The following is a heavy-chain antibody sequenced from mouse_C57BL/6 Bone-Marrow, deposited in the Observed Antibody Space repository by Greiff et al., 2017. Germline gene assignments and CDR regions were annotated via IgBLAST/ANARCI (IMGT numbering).Heavy chain of an antibody. V-gene: IGHV1-69*01. Sequence: QVQLQQPGAELVMPGASVKLSCKASGYTFTSYWMHWVKQRPGQGLEWIGEIDPSDSYTNYNQKFKGKSTLTVDNSSSTADMQLSSLTSEDSAVYYCARDWGDGSSWGDWYFDVWGTGTTVTVSS. J-gene: IGHJ1*03. CDR1: GYTFTSYW. CDR2: IDPSDSYT. D-gene: IGHD1-1*01. CDR3: ARDWGDGSSWGDWYFDV.